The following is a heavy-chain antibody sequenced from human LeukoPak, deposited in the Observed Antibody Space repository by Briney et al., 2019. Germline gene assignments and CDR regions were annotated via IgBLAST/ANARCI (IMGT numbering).Heavy chain of an antibody. V-gene: IGHV1-46*01. J-gene: IGHJ4*02. Sequence: GASVKVSCKASGGTFTSYAISWVRQAPGQGLEWMGIINPSGGSTSYAQKFQGRVTMTRDTSASTVYMELSSLRSDDTAVYYCARSYYYFDYWGQGTLVTVSS. CDR1: GGTFTSYA. CDR3: ARSYYYFDY. CDR2: INPSGGST. D-gene: IGHD1-26*01.